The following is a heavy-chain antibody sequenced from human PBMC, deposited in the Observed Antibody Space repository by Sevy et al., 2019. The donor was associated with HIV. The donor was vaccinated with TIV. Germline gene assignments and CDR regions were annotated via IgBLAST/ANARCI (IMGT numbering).Heavy chain of an antibody. CDR1: YGPISAYC. Sequence: SETLSLTCSVSYGPISAYCWNWIRQSPGKGLEWIGFIHYSGSTNYNPSFKSRVTMSLDTSKNQFSLQLNSVTAADTALYYCARAPPVRSGDDSLNWFDPWGRGTLVTVSS. J-gene: IGHJ5*02. CDR3: ARAPPVRSGDDSLNWFDP. CDR2: IHYSGST. D-gene: IGHD5-12*01. V-gene: IGHV4-59*01.